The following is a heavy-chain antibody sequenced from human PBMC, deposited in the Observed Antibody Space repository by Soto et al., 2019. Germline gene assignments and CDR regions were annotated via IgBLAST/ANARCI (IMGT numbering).Heavy chain of an antibody. CDR3: ARVQGFCSGGSCYRPFDY. CDR1: GGSISSGDYY. J-gene: IGHJ4*02. V-gene: IGHV4-31*03. Sequence: QVQLQESGPGLVKPSQTLSLTCTVSGGSISSGDYYWSWIRQHPGKGLEWIGYSYYSGSTYYNPSLKSRVTISVDTSKNQFSLKLSSVTAADTAVYYCARVQGFCSGGSCYRPFDYWGQGTLVTVSS. D-gene: IGHD2-15*01. CDR2: SYYSGST.